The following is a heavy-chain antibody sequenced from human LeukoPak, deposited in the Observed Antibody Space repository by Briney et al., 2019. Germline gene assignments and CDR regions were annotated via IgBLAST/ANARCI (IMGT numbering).Heavy chain of an antibody. Sequence: GGSLRLSCAASGFTFSSYAMHWVRQAPGKGLEWVAVISYDGSNKYYADSVKGRFTISRDNSKNTLYLQMNSLRAEDTAVYYCASIAVAGGDYWAREPWSPSPQ. J-gene: IGHJ4*02. V-gene: IGHV3-30-3*01. CDR3: ASIAVAGGDY. CDR2: ISYDGSNK. CDR1: GFTFSSYA. D-gene: IGHD6-19*01.